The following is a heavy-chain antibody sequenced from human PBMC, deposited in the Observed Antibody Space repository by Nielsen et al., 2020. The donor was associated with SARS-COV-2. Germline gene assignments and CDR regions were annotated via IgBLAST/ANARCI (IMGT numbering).Heavy chain of an antibody. D-gene: IGHD6-19*01. CDR2: INPSGGST. J-gene: IGHJ5*02. CDR3: ARGRSLTLSSSGWFGWLDP. Sequence: ASVKVSCKASGFTFTSYHIHWVRQAPGQGLEWMGIINPSGGSTTYAQKFQGRVTMTRDTSTSTVHMELSSLRSDDTAVYYCARGRSLTLSSSGWFGWLDPWGQGTLVTVSS. CDR1: GFTFTSYH. V-gene: IGHV1-46*01.